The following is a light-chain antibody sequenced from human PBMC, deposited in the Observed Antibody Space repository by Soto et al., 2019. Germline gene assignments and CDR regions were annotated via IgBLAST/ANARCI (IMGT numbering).Light chain of an antibody. Sequence: DIVVKKSLGTLSLSTGERATLSCRASQSVSSSYLAWYQQKPGQAPRLLIYGASSRATGIPDRFSGSGSGTDFTLTIDRLEPEDFALYYCPQHASPPITFAQGTRLEI. V-gene: IGKV3-20*01. CDR3: PQHASPPIT. CDR1: QSVSSSY. J-gene: IGKJ5*01. CDR2: GAS.